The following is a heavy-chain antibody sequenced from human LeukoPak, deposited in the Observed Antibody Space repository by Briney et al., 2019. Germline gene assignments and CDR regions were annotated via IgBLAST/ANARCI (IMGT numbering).Heavy chain of an antibody. J-gene: IGHJ4*02. CDR3: AKSGGYGLIDY. V-gene: IGHV4-39*01. Sequence: SETLSLTCTVSGGSMNSSAYYWGWIRQPPGKGLEWIGSIYYSGSTYYKPSLKSRVTISIDTSKNQFSLRLSSVTAADTAMYYCAKSGGYGLIDYWGQGTLVTVSS. D-gene: IGHD1-26*01. CDR1: GGSMNSSAYY. CDR2: IYYSGST.